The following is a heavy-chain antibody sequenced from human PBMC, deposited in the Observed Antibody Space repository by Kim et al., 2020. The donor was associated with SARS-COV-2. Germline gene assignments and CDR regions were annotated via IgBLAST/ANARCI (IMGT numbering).Heavy chain of an antibody. Sequence: SETLSPTCTVSGGSISSYYWSWIRQPPGKGLEWIGYIYYSGSTNYNPSLKSRVTISVDTSKNQFSLKLSSVTAADTAVYYCARLTRITIFGVVENWFDPWGQGTLVTVSS. CDR3: ARLTRITIFGVVENWFDP. CDR1: GGSISSYY. V-gene: IGHV4-59*08. D-gene: IGHD3-3*01. CDR2: IYYSGST. J-gene: IGHJ5*02.